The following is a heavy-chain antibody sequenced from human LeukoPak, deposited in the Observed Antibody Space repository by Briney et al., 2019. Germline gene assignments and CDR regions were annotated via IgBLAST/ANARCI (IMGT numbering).Heavy chain of an antibody. CDR1: GGSLSTTSW. CDR2: VYRSGGGNK. CDR3: AREGRDGYKIDY. Sequence: SETLSLTCAVSGGSLSTTSWWVWLRQPPGKGLEWIGEVYRSGGGNKNYNPSLKSRVTISVDTSKNQFSLKLSSVTAADTAVYYCAREGRDGYKIDYWGQGTLVTVSS. V-gene: IGHV4-4*02. D-gene: IGHD5-24*01. J-gene: IGHJ4*02.